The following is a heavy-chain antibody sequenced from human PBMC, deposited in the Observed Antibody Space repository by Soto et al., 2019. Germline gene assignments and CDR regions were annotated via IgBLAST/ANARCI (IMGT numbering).Heavy chain of an antibody. Sequence: EMQLVESGGVVVQPGGSLRLSCAASGFTFDDYTMHWVRQVPGKGLDWVSTISWDGGTTYYADSVKGRFTISRDNSKSSLYLQMNGLRTEASAFYYCAKGGDYWYFDMWGRGTLATVSS. D-gene: IGHD3-16*01. CDR3: AKGGDYWYFDM. V-gene: IGHV3-43*01. CDR2: ISWDGGTT. J-gene: IGHJ2*01. CDR1: GFTFDDYT.